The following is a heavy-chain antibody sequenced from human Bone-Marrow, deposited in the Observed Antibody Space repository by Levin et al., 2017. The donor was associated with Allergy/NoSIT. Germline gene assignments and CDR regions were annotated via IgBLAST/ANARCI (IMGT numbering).Heavy chain of an antibody. Sequence: SQTLSLTCANSGDSVSSNGVAWNWIRQSPSRGLEFLGRTYYRSKWYTDHAVSVKGRITINVDTSKNQFSLQLNSVTPGDTAVYYCTRGQWSTFNIWGQGTMVTVS. V-gene: IGHV6-1*01. CDR1: GDSVSSNGVA. J-gene: IGHJ3*02. CDR3: TRGQWSTFNI. D-gene: IGHD2-15*01. CDR2: TYYRSKWYT.